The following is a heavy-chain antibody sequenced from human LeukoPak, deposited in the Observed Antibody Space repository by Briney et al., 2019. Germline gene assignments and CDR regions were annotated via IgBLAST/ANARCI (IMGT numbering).Heavy chain of an antibody. Sequence: SVKVSCKASGYTFANYGISWVRQAPRQGLEWMGGIIPIFGTANYAQKFQGRVTITTDESTSTAYMELSSLRSEDTAVYYCARVAYDFWSGYLRGGAFDIWGQGTMVTVSS. D-gene: IGHD3-3*01. CDR1: GYTFANYG. J-gene: IGHJ3*02. CDR3: ARVAYDFWSGYLRGGAFDI. V-gene: IGHV1-69*05. CDR2: IIPIFGTA.